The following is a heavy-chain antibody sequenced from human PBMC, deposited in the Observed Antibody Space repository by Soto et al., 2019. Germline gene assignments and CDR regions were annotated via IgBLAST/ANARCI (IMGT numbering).Heavy chain of an antibody. D-gene: IGHD1-1*01. CDR3: ASSSLYGMDV. CDR1: YCSLTSYH. Sequence: PYETLSLTCTLSYCSLTSYHWSWMQQLPAKDLEWIGNIYCSGNIYCNQSLKSRLIISIDTSTNKFSLKVGSVTAAGTAVYYCASSSLYGMDVWGQGTTVT. J-gene: IGHJ6*01. V-gene: IGHV4-59*06. CDR2: IYCSGNI.